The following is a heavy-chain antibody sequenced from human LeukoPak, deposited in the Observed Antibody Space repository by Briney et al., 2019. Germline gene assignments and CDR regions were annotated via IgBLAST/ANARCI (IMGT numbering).Heavy chain of an antibody. D-gene: IGHD5-18*01. V-gene: IGHV3-23*01. CDR1: GFTFSSYG. CDR3: AKAEPGYSYAQFDY. Sequence: PGGSLRLSCAASGFTFSSYGMSWVRQAPGKGLEWVSAISGSGGSTYYADSVKGRFTISRDNSKNALYLQMNSLRAEDTAVYYCAKAEPGYSYAQFDYWGQGTLVTVSS. CDR2: ISGSGGST. J-gene: IGHJ4*02.